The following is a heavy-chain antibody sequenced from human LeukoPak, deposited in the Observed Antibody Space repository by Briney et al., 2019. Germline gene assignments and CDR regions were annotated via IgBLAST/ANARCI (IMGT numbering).Heavy chain of an antibody. CDR1: GFTFSSYG. V-gene: IGHV3-30*18. J-gene: IGHJ4*02. CDR3: AKDLRGYSYGSFDY. D-gene: IGHD5-18*01. CDR2: ISYDGSNK. Sequence: GGSLRLSCAASGFTFSSYGMHWVRQAPGKGLEWVAVISYDGSNKYYADSVKGRFTSSRDNSKNTLYLQMNSLRAEDTAVYYCAKDLRGYSYGSFDYWGQGTLVTVSS.